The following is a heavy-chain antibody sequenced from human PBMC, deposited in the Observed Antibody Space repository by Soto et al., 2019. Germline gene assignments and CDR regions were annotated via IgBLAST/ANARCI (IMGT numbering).Heavy chain of an antibody. CDR2: IWYDGSNK. Sequence: EPGGGVVQPGKSLRLSCAASGFTFSTYGMHWVRQAPGKGLEWVAVIWYDGSNKYHGDSLKGRFTISRDNSKNTLYLQINTLRAEDTAVYYCGRDGALGDTAVVDSWGQGTLVTVSS. J-gene: IGHJ4*02. CDR1: GFTFSTYG. D-gene: IGHD5-18*01. V-gene: IGHV3-33*01. CDR3: GRDGALGDTAVVDS.